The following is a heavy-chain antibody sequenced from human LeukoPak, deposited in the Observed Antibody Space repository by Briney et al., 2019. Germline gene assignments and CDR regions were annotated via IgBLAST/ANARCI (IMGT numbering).Heavy chain of an antibody. CDR3: ARDTYNYGSSAYYFDY. Sequence: SETLSLTCTVSGGSISSYYWSWIRQPPGKGLEWIGEIYHSGSTNYNPSLKSRVTISVDKSKNQFSLKLSSVTAADTAVYYCARDTYNYGSSAYYFDYWGQGTLVTVSS. CDR2: IYHSGST. J-gene: IGHJ4*02. CDR1: GGSISSYY. D-gene: IGHD3-10*01. V-gene: IGHV4-59*12.